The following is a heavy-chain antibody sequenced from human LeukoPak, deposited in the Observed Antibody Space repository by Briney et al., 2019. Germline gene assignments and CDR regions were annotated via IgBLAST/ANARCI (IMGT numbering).Heavy chain of an antibody. J-gene: IGHJ4*02. D-gene: IGHD1-26*01. CDR2: ISSSGRFT. Sequence: GGSLRLSCAASQFTFGYYTMNWVRQAPGKGLEWVSSISSSGRFTHYGDAVKGRFTISRDNAKNSLYLQMNSLRAEDTAVYYCARVCSGSHCGYWGQGTLVTVSS. V-gene: IGHV3-21*01. CDR1: QFTFGYYT. CDR3: ARVCSGSHCGY.